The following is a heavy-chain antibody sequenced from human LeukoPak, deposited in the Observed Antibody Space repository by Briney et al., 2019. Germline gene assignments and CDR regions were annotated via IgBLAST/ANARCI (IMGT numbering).Heavy chain of an antibody. J-gene: IGHJ6*02. Sequence: GGSLRLSCAASGFTFSDYYMSWIRQAPGKGLEWVSYISSSGSTIYYADSVKGRFTISRGNAKNSLYLQMNSLRAEDTAVYHCASADPEYYYGMDVWGQGTTVTVSS. V-gene: IGHV3-11*01. CDR3: ASADPEYYYGMDV. CDR2: ISSSGSTI. CDR1: GFTFSDYY.